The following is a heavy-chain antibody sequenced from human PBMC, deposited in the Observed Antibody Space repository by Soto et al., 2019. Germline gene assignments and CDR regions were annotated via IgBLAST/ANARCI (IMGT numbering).Heavy chain of an antibody. V-gene: IGHV3-66*01. Sequence: GGSLRLSCAASGFTVSSNYMSWVRQAPGKGLEWVSVIYSGGSTYYADSVKGRFTISRDNSKNTLYLQMNSLRAEDTAVYYCARDFRIAPSPQWGQGTLVTVSS. CDR2: IYSGGST. J-gene: IGHJ4*02. D-gene: IGHD2-15*01. CDR1: GFTVSSNY. CDR3: ARDFRIAPSPQ.